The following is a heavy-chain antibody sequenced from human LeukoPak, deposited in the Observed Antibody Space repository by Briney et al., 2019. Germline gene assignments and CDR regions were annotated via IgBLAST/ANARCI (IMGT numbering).Heavy chain of an antibody. J-gene: IGHJ4*02. CDR2: VYYSGST. Sequence: SETLSLTCTVSGDSIRSYYWTWIRQPPGKGLEWIGYVYYSGSTNYNPSLKSRVTISVDTSKNQFSLKLGSVTAADTAVYYCARQGGDFWSGYYTGMGHFDYWGQGTLVTVSS. V-gene: IGHV4-59*08. CDR1: GDSIRSYY. CDR3: ARQGGDFWSGYYTGMGHFDY. D-gene: IGHD3-3*01.